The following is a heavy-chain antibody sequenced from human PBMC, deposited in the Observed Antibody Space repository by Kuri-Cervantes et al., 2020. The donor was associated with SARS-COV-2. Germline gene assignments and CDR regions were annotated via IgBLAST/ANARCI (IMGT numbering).Heavy chain of an antibody. D-gene: IGHD3-3*01. CDR1: GGSISSGDYY. V-gene: IGHV4-30-4*01. CDR2: IYYSGST. Sequence: SCTVSGGSISSGDYYWSWIRQPPGKGLEWIGYIYYSGSTYYNPSLKSRVTISVDTSKNQFSLKLSSVTAADTAVYYCARDSASITIFGVVTRYGMDVWGQGTTVTVSS. J-gene: IGHJ6*02. CDR3: ARDSASITIFGVVTRYGMDV.